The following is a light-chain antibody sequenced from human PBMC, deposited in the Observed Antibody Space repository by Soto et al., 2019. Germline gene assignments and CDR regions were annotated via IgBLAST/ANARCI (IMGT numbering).Light chain of an antibody. J-gene: IGLJ2*01. V-gene: IGLV2-14*01. CDR2: DVS. CDR1: SSDVGGYNY. CDR3: SSYTSSRTLRVV. Sequence: QSVLTQPASVSGSPGQSITISCTGTSSDVGGYNYVSWYQQHPGKAPKLMIYDVSNRPSGVSNRFSGSKSGNTASLTISGRQAEDEADYYCSSYTSSRTLRVVFGGGTKHTVL.